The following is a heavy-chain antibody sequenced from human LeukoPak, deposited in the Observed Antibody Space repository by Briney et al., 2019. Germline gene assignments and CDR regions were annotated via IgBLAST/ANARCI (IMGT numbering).Heavy chain of an antibody. CDR3: ARHGCSSTSCYWIDWFDP. V-gene: IGHV4-59*08. J-gene: IGHJ5*02. Sequence: SETLSLTCTVSGGSISSYYWSWIRQPPGKGLEWIGYIYYSGSTNYNPSLKSRVTISVDTSKNQFSLKLSSVTAADTAVYYCARHGCSSTSCYWIDWFDPGGQGTLVTVSS. CDR1: GGSISSYY. CDR2: IYYSGST. D-gene: IGHD2-2*01.